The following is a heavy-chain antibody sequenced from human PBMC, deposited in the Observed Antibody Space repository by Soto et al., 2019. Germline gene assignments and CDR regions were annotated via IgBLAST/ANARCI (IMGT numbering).Heavy chain of an antibody. CDR2: IYYSGTT. J-gene: IGHJ3*02. CDR3: ARHTEYGSGSYAYLVGEDDAFDI. V-gene: IGHV4-39*07. D-gene: IGHD3-10*01. CDR1: GDSITSNSYF. Sequence: SETLSLTCTVSGDSITSNSYFWAWIRQPPGKGLEWIGSIYYSGTTYYNPSLKSRVTISVDTSKNQFSLKLSSVTAADTAVYYCARHTEYGSGSYAYLVGEDDAFDIWGQGTMVTVSS.